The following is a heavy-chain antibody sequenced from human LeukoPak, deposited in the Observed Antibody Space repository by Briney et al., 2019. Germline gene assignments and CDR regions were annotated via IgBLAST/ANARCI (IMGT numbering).Heavy chain of an antibody. J-gene: IGHJ5*02. CDR1: GFTFYNYA. CDR2: ISSSAGST. V-gene: IGHV3-23*01. CDR3: AKSSLLEWLSRQSWFDP. Sequence: GGSLILSCAASGFTFYNYAMSSVRQAPGKGPELVSSISSSAGSTYYTDAVKGRFTISRDNSKNTMYLQMNSLSAEDTAVFYCAKSSLLEWLSRQSWFDPWGQGTLVTVSS. D-gene: IGHD3-3*01.